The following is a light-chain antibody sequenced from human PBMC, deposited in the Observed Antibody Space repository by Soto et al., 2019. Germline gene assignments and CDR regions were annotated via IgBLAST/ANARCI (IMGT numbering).Light chain of an antibody. V-gene: IGKV1-5*03. CDR1: QSISSW. CDR2: KAS. Sequence: DIQMTQSPSTLSASVGDRVTITCRASQSISSWLAWYQQKPGKAPKLLIYKASSLESGVPSRFSGSGSGTEFTRTISSLQPDDFATYYCQQYNSFGQGTKVEIK. CDR3: QQYNS. J-gene: IGKJ1*01.